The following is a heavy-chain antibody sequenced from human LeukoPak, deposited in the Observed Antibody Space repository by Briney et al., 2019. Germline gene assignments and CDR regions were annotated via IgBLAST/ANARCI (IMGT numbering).Heavy chain of an antibody. V-gene: IGHV3-48*01. CDR3: VRDPDALDY. CDR2: IRSVGSPI. Sequence: GGSLRLSCAASGFTFSSYSMNWVRQAPGKGLEWVSYIRSVGSPIYYADSVKGRFTISRDNAKNALYLQMNSLRAEDTAVYYCVRDPDALDYWGQGTPVTVSS. CDR1: GFTFSSYS. J-gene: IGHJ4*02.